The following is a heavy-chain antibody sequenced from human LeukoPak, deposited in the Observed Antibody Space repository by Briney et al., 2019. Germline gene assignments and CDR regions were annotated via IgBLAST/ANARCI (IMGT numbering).Heavy chain of an antibody. Sequence: WASVKVSCKASGGTFSSYAISWVRQATGQGLEWMGWMNPNSGNTGYAQKFQGRVTMTRNTSISTAYMELSSLRSEDTAVYYCARGRGFGFDYWGQGTLVTVSS. V-gene: IGHV1-8*02. J-gene: IGHJ4*02. CDR3: ARGRGFGFDY. CDR2: MNPNSGNT. D-gene: IGHD3-10*01. CDR1: GGTFSSYA.